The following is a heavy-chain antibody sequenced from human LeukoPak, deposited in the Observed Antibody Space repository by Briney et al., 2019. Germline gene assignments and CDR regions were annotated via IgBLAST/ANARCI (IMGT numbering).Heavy chain of an antibody. Sequence: GGSLRLSCAASGFTFSSYSMNWVRQAPGKGLEWVSSISSSSSYIYYADSVKGRFTISRDNAKNSLYLQMNSLRAEDTAVYYCARGVIAAAITNWFGPWGQGTLVTVSS. J-gene: IGHJ5*02. D-gene: IGHD6-13*01. V-gene: IGHV3-21*01. CDR3: ARGVIAAAITNWFGP. CDR1: GFTFSSYS. CDR2: ISSSSSYI.